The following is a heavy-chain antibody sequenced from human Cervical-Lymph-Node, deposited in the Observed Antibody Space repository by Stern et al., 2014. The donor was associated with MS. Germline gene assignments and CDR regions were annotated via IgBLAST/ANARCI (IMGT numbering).Heavy chain of an antibody. Sequence: VQLVQSGAEVKKPGASVKVSCKASGYTFTGYYMHWVRQAPGQGLEWMGRINPNRGGTNYAQKFQGRVTMTRDTSISTAYMELSRLRSDDTAVYYCARDRDYYDSSGYYPGDAFDIWGQGTMVTVSS. CDR3: ARDRDYYDSSGYYPGDAFDI. J-gene: IGHJ3*02. CDR1: GYTFTGYY. V-gene: IGHV1-2*02. D-gene: IGHD3-22*01. CDR2: INPNRGGT.